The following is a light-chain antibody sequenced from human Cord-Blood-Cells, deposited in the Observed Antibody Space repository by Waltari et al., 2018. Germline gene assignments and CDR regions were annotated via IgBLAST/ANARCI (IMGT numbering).Light chain of an antibody. V-gene: IGLV2-14*01. Sequence: PLTQPASASGSPGQSITISCTGTSIAVGGYNYVSWYQQHPGKAPKLMIYDVSNRPSGVSNRFSGSKSGNTASLTISGLQAEDEADYYCSSYTSSSTLDVVFGGGTKLTVL. CDR3: SSYTSSSTLDVV. J-gene: IGLJ2*01. CDR2: DVS. CDR1: SIAVGGYNY.